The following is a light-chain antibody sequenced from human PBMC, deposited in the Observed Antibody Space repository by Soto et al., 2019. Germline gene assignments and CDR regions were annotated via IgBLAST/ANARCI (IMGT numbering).Light chain of an antibody. CDR3: CSYTTSSTYV. Sequence: QSALTQPPSASGSPGQTVAISCTGTSSDVGGYNYVSWYQQHPGKAPKLMIYDVIQRPSGVPARFSGSKSGNTASLTVSGLQPEDEADYYCCSYTTSSTYVFGTGTKRTVL. CDR2: DVI. V-gene: IGLV2-8*01. J-gene: IGLJ1*01. CDR1: SSDVGGYNY.